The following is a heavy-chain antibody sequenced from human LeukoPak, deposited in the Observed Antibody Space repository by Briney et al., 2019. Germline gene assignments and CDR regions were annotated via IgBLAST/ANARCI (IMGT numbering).Heavy chain of an antibody. CDR3: ARVGYYGDYDY. D-gene: IGHD4-17*01. Sequence: SETLSLTCTVSGGSITSIIYYWSWIRQPPGKGLEWIGYIYYTGSTNHNPSLKSRVTISVDTSKSQFSLKLSSVTAADTAVYYCARVGYYGDYDYWGQGTPVTVSS. J-gene: IGHJ4*02. CDR1: GGSITSIIYY. V-gene: IGHV4-61*01. CDR2: IYYTGST.